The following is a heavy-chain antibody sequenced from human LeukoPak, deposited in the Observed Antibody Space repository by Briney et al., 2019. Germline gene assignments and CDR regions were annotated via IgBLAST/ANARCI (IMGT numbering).Heavy chain of an antibody. Sequence: GGSLRLSCAASGFTFSSYGMHWVRQAPGKGLEWVAVIWYDGSNKYYADSVRGRFTISRDNSKNKLYLQMNSLRAEDTAVYYCAREYSSSWHYYYYGMDVWGQGTTVTVSS. CDR3: AREYSSSWHYYYYGMDV. CDR1: GFTFSSYG. D-gene: IGHD6-13*01. J-gene: IGHJ6*02. CDR2: IWYDGSNK. V-gene: IGHV3-33*01.